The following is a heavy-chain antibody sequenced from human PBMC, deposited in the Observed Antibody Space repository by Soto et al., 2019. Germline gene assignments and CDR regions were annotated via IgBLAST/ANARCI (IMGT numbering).Heavy chain of an antibody. D-gene: IGHD3-10*01. CDR2: FNPILSFS. Sequence: QVQLVQSGAEVKKPGSLVKVSCTASGDTFNFYTINWVRQAPGLGLEWMGRFNPILSFSNSALKFQGRVTLTADKSTSTAYMVLSSLRSEDTAIYYCATSFGSGSRAFDYWGQGALVTVSS. CDR1: GDTFNFYT. J-gene: IGHJ4*02. V-gene: IGHV1-69*02. CDR3: ATSFGSGSRAFDY.